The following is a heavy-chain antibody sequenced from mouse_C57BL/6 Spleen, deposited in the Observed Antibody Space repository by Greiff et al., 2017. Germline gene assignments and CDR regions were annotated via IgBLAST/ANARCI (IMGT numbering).Heavy chain of an antibody. CDR3: ARGYDYDEGYFDV. V-gene: IGHV5-17*01. Sequence: EVHLVESGGGLVKPGGSLKLSCAASGFTFSDYGMHWVRQAPEKGLEWVAYISSGSSTIYYADTVKGRFTISRDNAKNTLFLQMTSLRSEDTAMYYCARGYDYDEGYFDVWGTGTTVTVSS. CDR2: ISSGSSTI. CDR1: GFTFSDYG. J-gene: IGHJ1*03. D-gene: IGHD2-4*01.